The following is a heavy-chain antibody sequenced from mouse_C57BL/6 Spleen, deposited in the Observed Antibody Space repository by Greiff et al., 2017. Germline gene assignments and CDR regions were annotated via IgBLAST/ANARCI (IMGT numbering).Heavy chain of an antibody. CDR3: ASLGGSSSYWYFDV. J-gene: IGHJ1*03. Sequence: VQLQQPGAELVKPGASVKLSCKASGYTFTSYWMHWVKQRPGQGLEWIGMIHPNSGSTNYNEKFKSKATLTVDKSSSTAYMQLSSLTSEDSAVDYCASLGGSSSYWYFDVWGTGTTVTVSS. V-gene: IGHV1-64*01. CDR1: GYTFTSYW. CDR2: IHPNSGST. D-gene: IGHD1-1*01.